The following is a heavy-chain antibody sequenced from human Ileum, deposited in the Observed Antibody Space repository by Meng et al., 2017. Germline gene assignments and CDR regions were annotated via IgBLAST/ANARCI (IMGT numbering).Heavy chain of an antibody. Sequence: QVQLQESGPGLVKPSQTLSLTCTVSGGSLSSAGYYWSWIRQFPGKGLEWIGFIFYTGSTYYNPSLKSRVTISVDTSKNQFSLKLSSVTAADTAVYYCAREPPAAAGTGADYWGQGTLVTVSS. CDR3: AREPPAAAGTGADY. V-gene: IGHV4-31*03. D-gene: IGHD6-13*01. CDR1: GGSLSSAGYY. J-gene: IGHJ4*02. CDR2: IFYTGST.